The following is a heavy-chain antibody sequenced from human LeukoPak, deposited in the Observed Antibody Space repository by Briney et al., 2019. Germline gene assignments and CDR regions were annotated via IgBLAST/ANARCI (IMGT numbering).Heavy chain of an antibody. J-gene: IGHJ6*03. Sequence: PGGSLRLSCAASGFTFSSYSMNWVRQAPGKGLEWVSSISSSSSYIYYADSVKGRFTISRDNSKNTLYLQMNSLRAEDSAVYYCAKVGRRDYCSSTSCYGWALLYDYYYYYMDVWGKGTTVTVSS. D-gene: IGHD2-2*01. CDR3: AKVGRRDYCSSTSCYGWALLYDYYYYYMDV. CDR1: GFTFSSYS. CDR2: ISSSSSYI. V-gene: IGHV3-21*01.